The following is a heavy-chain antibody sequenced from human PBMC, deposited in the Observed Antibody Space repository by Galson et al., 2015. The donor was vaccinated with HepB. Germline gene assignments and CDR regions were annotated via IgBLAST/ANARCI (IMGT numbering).Heavy chain of an antibody. Sequence: ETLSLTCTVSGDSINSYYWSWIRQPPGKGLEWIGYIYYGGSSDYNPSLESRVTTSVDTSNNQFSLKLSSVIAADTAVYYCARVARYCTSPSCRSGGWNPDYYYYYYMDVWGKGTTVTVSS. CDR2: IYYGGSS. J-gene: IGHJ6*03. CDR3: ARVARYCTSPSCRSGGWNPDYYYYYYMDV. D-gene: IGHD2-2*01. V-gene: IGHV4-59*08. CDR1: GDSINSYY.